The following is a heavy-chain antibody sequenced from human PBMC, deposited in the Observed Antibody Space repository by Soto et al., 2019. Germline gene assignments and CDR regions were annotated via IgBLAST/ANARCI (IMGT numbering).Heavy chain of an antibody. CDR1: GGSLNGYY. D-gene: IGHD3-10*01. Sequence: SETLSLTCAVHGGSLNGYYWTWFRQPPVNGLEWIGEINDSGSSNYDPSLMSRVTISVDTSKSQFSLRLSSVTAADTAIYFCAKRGSGSYYIAPNALDVWGQGTTVTVSS. CDR3: AKRGSGSYYIAPNALDV. CDR2: INDSGSS. V-gene: IGHV4-34*01. J-gene: IGHJ6*02.